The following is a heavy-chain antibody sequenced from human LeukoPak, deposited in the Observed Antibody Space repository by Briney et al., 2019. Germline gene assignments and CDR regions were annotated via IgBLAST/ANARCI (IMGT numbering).Heavy chain of an antibody. CDR3: ARHTDSGATTSHFDY. CDR1: GGSISSSSYY. D-gene: IGHD1-26*01. Sequence: SETLSLTCTVSGGSISSSSYYWGWIRQHPGKGLEWIGSIYYSGSTYYDPSLKSRVTISVDTSKNQFSLKLSSVTAADTAVYYCARHTDSGATTSHFDYWGQGTLVTVSS. CDR2: IYYSGST. J-gene: IGHJ4*02. V-gene: IGHV4-39*01.